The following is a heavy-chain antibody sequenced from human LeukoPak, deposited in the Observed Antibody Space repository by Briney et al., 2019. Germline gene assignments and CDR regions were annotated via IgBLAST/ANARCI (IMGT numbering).Heavy chain of an antibody. J-gene: IGHJ4*02. Sequence: PGGSLRLSCEASGFTFSSYWMHWVRQAPGKGLVWVSLISGEGSSTSYADSVKGRFTISRDNAKNTLYLQMNSLRAEDTAVYYCTKVVGYTNDFDHWGQGTLVTVSS. V-gene: IGHV3-74*01. CDR3: TKVVGYTNDFDH. CDR2: ISGEGSST. CDR1: GFTFSSYW. D-gene: IGHD2-8*02.